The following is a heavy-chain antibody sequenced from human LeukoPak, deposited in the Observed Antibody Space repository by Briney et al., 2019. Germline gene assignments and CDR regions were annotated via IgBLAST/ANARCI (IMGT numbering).Heavy chain of an antibody. J-gene: IGHJ4*02. CDR1: GFTFSAYW. Sequence: GGSLRLSCAASGFTFSAYWMTWVRQAPGQGLEWVARIKEDGGRKCYVESVKGRFTISRDNAKKSLYLEMNSLRVEDTAVYYCARAGTTTEGYWGQGTLVTVSS. CDR2: IKEDGGRK. D-gene: IGHD1-14*01. CDR3: ARAGTTTEGY. V-gene: IGHV3-7*03.